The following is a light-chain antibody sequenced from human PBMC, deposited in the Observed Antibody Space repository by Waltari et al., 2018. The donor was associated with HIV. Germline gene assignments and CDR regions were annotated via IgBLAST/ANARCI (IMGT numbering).Light chain of an antibody. J-gene: IGKJ5*01. CDR3: QQRSNWLST. V-gene: IGKV3-11*01. Sequence: EIVLTQSPATLSFSPGERAPLSCRGSQSVSNYLAWYQQQPGQAPRLLIDGASNRATGIPARFSGSGSGTDFTLTISSLEPEDFAVYYCQQRSNWLSTFGQGTRLEIK. CDR2: GAS. CDR1: QSVSNY.